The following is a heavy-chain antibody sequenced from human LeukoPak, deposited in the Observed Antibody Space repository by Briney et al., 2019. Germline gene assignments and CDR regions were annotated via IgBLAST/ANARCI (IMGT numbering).Heavy chain of an antibody. CDR2: ISAYNGNT. J-gene: IGHJ4*02. CDR1: GYTFTSYG. Sequence: ASVKVSCKASGYTFTSYGISWVRQAPGQGLEWMGWISAYNGNTNYAQKLQGGVTMTTDTSTSTAYMELRSLRSEDTAVYYCAILTEGSSYQTPFDYWGQGTLVTVSS. D-gene: IGHD6-13*01. V-gene: IGHV1-18*01. CDR3: AILTEGSSYQTPFDY.